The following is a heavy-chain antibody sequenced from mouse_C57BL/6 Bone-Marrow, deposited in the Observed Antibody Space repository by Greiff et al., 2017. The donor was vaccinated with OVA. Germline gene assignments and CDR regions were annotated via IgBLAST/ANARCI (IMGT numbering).Heavy chain of an antibody. J-gene: IGHJ2*01. CDR1: GYTFTSYW. D-gene: IGHD1-1*01. V-gene: IGHV1-72*01. CDR2: IEPNSGGT. Sequence: QVQLQQPGAELVKPGASVKLSCKASGYTFTSYWMHWVKQRPGRGLEWIGRIEPNSGGTKYNEKFKSKATLTVDKPSSTAYMQLSSLTSEDSAVYYCSREGATVVGPFDYWGQGTTLTVSS. CDR3: SREGATVVGPFDY.